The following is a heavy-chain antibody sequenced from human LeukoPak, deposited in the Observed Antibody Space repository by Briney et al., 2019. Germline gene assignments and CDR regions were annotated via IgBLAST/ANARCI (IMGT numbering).Heavy chain of an antibody. D-gene: IGHD2-2*01. CDR2: INHSGST. CDR1: GGSFSGYY. CDR3: AREPSWTYYYYGMDV. V-gene: IGHV4-34*01. J-gene: IGHJ6*02. Sequence: SETLSLTCAVYGGSFSGYYWSWIRQPPGKGLEWIGEINHSGSTNYNPSLKSRVTISVDTSKNQFSLRLSSVTAADTAVYYCAREPSWTYYYYGMDVWGQGTTVTVSS.